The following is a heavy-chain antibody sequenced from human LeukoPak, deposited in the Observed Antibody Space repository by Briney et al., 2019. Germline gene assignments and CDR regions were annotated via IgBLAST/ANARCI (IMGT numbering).Heavy chain of an antibody. V-gene: IGHV3-21*01. Sequence: GGSLRLSCAASGFTFSSYSMNWVSQAPGKGLEWVSSISSSSSYIYYADSVKGRFTISRDNAKNSLYLQMNSLRAEDTAVYYCARWADKEWLYDYWGQGTLVTVSS. CDR2: ISSSSSYI. D-gene: IGHD3-3*01. CDR3: ARWADKEWLYDY. J-gene: IGHJ4*02. CDR1: GFTFSSYS.